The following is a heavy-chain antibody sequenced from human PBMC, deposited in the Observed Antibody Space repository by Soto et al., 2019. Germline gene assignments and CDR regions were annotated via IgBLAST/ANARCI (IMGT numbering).Heavy chain of an antibody. CDR3: ARGYCTNGVCHAFDI. CDR1: GFTFSSYS. D-gene: IGHD2-8*01. Sequence: GESLKISCAASGFTFSSYSMNWVRQAPGKGLEWVSSISSSSSYIYYADSVKGRFTISRDNAKNSLYLQMNSLRAEDTAVYYCARGYCTNGVCHAFDIWGQGTMVTVSS. J-gene: IGHJ3*02. CDR2: ISSSSSYI. V-gene: IGHV3-21*01.